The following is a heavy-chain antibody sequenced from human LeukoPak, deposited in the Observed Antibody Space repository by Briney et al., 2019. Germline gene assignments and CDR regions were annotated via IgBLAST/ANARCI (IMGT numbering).Heavy chain of an antibody. J-gene: IGHJ4*02. CDR2: IYHSGTT. D-gene: IGHD3-10*01. CDR3: ASTYGAY. CDR1: GGSISSSDW. V-gene: IGHV4-4*02. Sequence: SGTLSLTCTVSGGSISSSDWWSWVRQSPGKGLEWIGEIYHSGTTNYNPSLEGRVTKSVDKSKNQFSLKLSSVTAADTAVYYCASTYGAYWGQGTLVTVSS.